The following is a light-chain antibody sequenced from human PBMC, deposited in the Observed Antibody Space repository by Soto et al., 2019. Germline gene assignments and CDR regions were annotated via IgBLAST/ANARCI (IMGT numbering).Light chain of an antibody. V-gene: IGKV3-20*01. Sequence: EIVLTQSPGTLSLSPGERATLSCRASQSVSSAYLAWYQHKPGQPPTLLIYAASSRVTGITDRFSGSGSGTDFTLTISRLEPEDFAVYYCQHYGSSSTWTFGQGTKVDIK. J-gene: IGKJ1*01. CDR3: QHYGSSSTWT. CDR1: QSVSSAY. CDR2: AAS.